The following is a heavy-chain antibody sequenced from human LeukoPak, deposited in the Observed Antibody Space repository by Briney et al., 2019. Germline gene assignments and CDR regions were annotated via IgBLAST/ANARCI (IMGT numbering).Heavy chain of an antibody. D-gene: IGHD6-13*01. CDR3: AKGRCRRGSSSSCREIDY. V-gene: IGHV3-23*01. Sequence: GGSLRLFCAASGFTFSSYAMSWVRQAPGEGVEWVSAISGSGGSTYYADSVKGRFTISRDNSKNTLYLQMNSLRAEDTAVYYCAKGRCRRGSSSSCREIDYWGQGTLVTVSS. CDR1: GFTFSSYA. J-gene: IGHJ4*02. CDR2: ISGSGGST.